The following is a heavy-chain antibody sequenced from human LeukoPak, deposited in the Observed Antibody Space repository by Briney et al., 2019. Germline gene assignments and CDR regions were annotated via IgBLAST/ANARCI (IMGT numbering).Heavy chain of an antibody. CDR2: IKQDGSDK. Sequence: GGSLRLSCVASGLTFSSYWMSWVRQAPGRGLEWVANIKQDGSDKYYVDSVKGRFTISRDNAKKSLYLQMNSLRAEDPAVYYCATGQQLGYWGQGTLVTVSS. J-gene: IGHJ4*02. D-gene: IGHD6-13*01. CDR3: ATGQQLGY. CDR1: GLTFSSYW. V-gene: IGHV3-7*01.